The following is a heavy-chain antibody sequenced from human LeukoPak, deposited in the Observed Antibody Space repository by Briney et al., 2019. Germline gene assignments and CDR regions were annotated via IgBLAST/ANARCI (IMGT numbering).Heavy chain of an antibody. Sequence: SETLSLTCTVSGGSISSGGYYWSWIRQPPGKGLEWIGYIYHSGSTYYNPSLKSRVTISVDRSKNQFSLKLSSVTAADTAVYYCAGSMGYCSSTSCPEPNYYYYMDVWGKGTTVTVSS. D-gene: IGHD2-2*01. CDR2: IYHSGST. V-gene: IGHV4-30-2*01. CDR1: GGSISSGGYY. CDR3: AGSMGYCSSTSCPEPNYYYYMDV. J-gene: IGHJ6*03.